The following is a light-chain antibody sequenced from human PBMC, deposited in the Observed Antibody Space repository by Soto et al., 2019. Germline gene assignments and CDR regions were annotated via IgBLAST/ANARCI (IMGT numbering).Light chain of an antibody. CDR2: ATS. V-gene: IGKV3D-20*02. CDR1: QSVSSIY. CDR3: QQRIKWPIT. Sequence: EIVLTQSPGTLSLSPGERATLSCRASQSVSSIYLAWYQQKPGQAPSLLIYATSSRATGIPDRFSGSGSGTDFTLTTSSLEPADSAVYYCQQRIKWPITFGQGTRLEIK. J-gene: IGKJ5*01.